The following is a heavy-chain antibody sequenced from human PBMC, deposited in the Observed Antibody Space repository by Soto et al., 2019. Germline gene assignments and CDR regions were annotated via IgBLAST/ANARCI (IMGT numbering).Heavy chain of an antibody. Sequence: HPGGSLRLSCAASGFTFSSYAMSWVRQAPGKGLEWVSAISGSGGSTYYADSVKGRFTISRDNSKNTLYLQMNSLRAEDTAVYYCAKDRMAAYSSSWWRYWGMDVWGQGTTVTVSS. CDR2: ISGSGGST. V-gene: IGHV3-23*01. D-gene: IGHD6-13*01. CDR3: AKDRMAAYSSSWWRYWGMDV. J-gene: IGHJ6*02. CDR1: GFTFSSYA.